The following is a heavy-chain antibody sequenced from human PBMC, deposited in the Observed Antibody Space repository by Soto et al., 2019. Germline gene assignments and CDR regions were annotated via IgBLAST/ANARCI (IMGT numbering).Heavy chain of an antibody. Sequence: EVQLVESGGGLVQPGGSLRLSCAASGFTFSTYAMHWVRQAPGKGLEYVSLISGDGRSTYYATSVRGKFTISRDNSKNTLYLKMGSLRAEDMAVYYCARVSSTTSCYGAFDIGGKGKRVIVSS. CDR3: ARVSSTTSCYGAFDI. CDR2: ISGDGRST. J-gene: IGHJ3*02. D-gene: IGHD2-2*01. V-gene: IGHV3-64*01. CDR1: GFTFSTYA.